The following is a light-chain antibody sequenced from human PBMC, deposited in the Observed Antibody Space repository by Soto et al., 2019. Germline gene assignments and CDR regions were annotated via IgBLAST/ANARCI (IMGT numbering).Light chain of an antibody. CDR3: QQYNNSIT. CDR1: QSVSSN. V-gene: IGKV3-15*01. Sequence: EIVMTQSPATLSVSPGERATLSCRASQSVSSNLAWYQHKPGQAPRLLIYGASNRAAGLPARFSGSGSGTEFTLTISLLQSEVFAVYYCQQYNNSITFGQGTRLEIK. J-gene: IGKJ5*01. CDR2: GAS.